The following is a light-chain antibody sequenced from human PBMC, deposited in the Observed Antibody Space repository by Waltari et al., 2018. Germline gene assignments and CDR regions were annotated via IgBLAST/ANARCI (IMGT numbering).Light chain of an antibody. Sequence: QSALTQPASVSGSPGPSITISCTGTSRDVGGYNYVSWYQQHPGKAPKRMISDVSKRPSGVSNRFTGSKSDNTASLTISGLQAEDEADYYCSSYTSSSTWVFGGGTKLTVL. CDR2: DVS. CDR3: SSYTSSSTWV. J-gene: IGLJ3*02. V-gene: IGLV2-14*01. CDR1: SRDVGGYNY.